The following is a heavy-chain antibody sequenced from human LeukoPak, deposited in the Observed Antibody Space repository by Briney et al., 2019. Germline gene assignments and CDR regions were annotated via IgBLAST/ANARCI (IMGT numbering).Heavy chain of an antibody. D-gene: IGHD2-2*01. V-gene: IGHV1-69*13. Sequence: GASVKVSCKASGYTFTCYYMHWVRQAPGQGLEWMGGIIPIFGTANYAQKFQGRVTITADESTSTAYMELSSLRSEDTAVYYCARVHIVVVPAAPPNHNWFDPWGQGTLVTVSS. CDR1: GYTFTCYY. J-gene: IGHJ5*02. CDR2: IIPIFGTA. CDR3: ARVHIVVVPAAPPNHNWFDP.